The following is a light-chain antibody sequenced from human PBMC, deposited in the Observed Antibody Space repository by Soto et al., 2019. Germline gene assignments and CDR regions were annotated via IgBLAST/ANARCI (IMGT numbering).Light chain of an antibody. CDR2: DTS. CDR3: QHRSNWPPMYT. J-gene: IGKJ2*01. CDR1: QSVGGF. V-gene: IGKV3-11*01. Sequence: EIVLTQSPATLSLSPGERATLSCRACQSVGGFLAWYQQKSGQAPRLLIYDTSKRATGIPARFSGSGSGTDFTLTISSLEPEDFAIYHCQHRSNWPPMYTFGQGTKLEIK.